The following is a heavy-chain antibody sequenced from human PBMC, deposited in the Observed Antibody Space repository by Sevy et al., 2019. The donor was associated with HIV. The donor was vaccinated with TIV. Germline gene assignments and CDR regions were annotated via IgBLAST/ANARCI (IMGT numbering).Heavy chain of an antibody. Sequence: GVSLRLSCAASGFTFSSYSMNWVRQAPGKGLEWVSYISNSSSTIYYADSVKGRFTISSDNAKNSLYLQMNSLGDEDTAVYYCARDLRITMIVVAALDAFDIWGQGTMVTVSS. V-gene: IGHV3-48*02. J-gene: IGHJ3*02. CDR1: GFTFSSYS. CDR2: ISNSSSTI. CDR3: ARDLRITMIVVAALDAFDI. D-gene: IGHD3-22*01.